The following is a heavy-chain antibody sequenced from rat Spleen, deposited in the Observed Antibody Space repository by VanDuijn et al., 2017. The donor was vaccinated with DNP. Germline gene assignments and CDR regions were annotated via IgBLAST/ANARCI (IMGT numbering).Heavy chain of an antibody. D-gene: IGHD1-5*01. CDR3: ARSGNIGTTEPFAY. J-gene: IGHJ3*01. CDR1: GFSLTNYH. V-gene: IGHV2-27*01. CDR2: IQSGGST. Sequence: QVQLKESGPGLVQPSQTLSLTCTVSGFSLTNYHVHWVRQPPGKGLEWMGRIQSGGSTDYNSALKSRLSISRDTSKSQVFLDMNSVQTEDTAMYFCARSGNIGTTEPFAYWGQGTLVTVSS.